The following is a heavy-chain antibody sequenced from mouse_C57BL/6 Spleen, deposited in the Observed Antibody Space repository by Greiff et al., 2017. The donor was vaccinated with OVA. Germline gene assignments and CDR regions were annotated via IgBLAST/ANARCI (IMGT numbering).Heavy chain of an antibody. Sequence: EVKLMESGGDLVKPGGSLKLSCAASGFTFSSYGMSWVRQTPDKRLEWVATISSGGSYTYYPDSVKGRFTISRDNAKNTLYLQMSSLKSEDTAMYYCARHGNGSSYWYFDVWGTGTTVTVSS. D-gene: IGHD1-1*01. CDR2: ISSGGSYT. CDR3: ARHGNGSSYWYFDV. CDR1: GFTFSSYG. V-gene: IGHV5-6*01. J-gene: IGHJ1*03.